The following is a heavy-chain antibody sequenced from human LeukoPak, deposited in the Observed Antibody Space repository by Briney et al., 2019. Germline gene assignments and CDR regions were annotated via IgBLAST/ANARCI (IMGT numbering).Heavy chain of an antibody. CDR2: INSDGSST. V-gene: IGHV3-74*01. D-gene: IGHD5-24*01. CDR3: ARDSGDGYNGELLH. CDR1: GFTFSSYW. Sequence: GGSLRLSCAASGFTFSSYWMYWVRQAPGKGLVWVSRINSDGSSTSYADSVKGRFTISRDNAKNTLYLQMNSLRAEDTAVYYCARDSGDGYNGELLHWGQGTLVTVSS. J-gene: IGHJ4*02.